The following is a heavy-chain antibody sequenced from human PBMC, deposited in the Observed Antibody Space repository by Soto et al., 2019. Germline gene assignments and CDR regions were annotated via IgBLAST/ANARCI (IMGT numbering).Heavy chain of an antibody. J-gene: IGHJ6*02. V-gene: IGHV2-26*01. CDR1: GFSLSNARMG. CDR3: ARILGSGYYYYYYGMDV. Sequence: QVTLKESGPVLVKPTETLTLTCTVSGFSLSNARMGVSWIRQPPGKALEWLAHIFSNDEKPYSTSLKSTLTISKDTSKSHVVVTVTNMDPVDTATYYCARILGSGYYYYYYGMDVWGQGTTVTVSS. D-gene: IGHD1-26*01. CDR2: IFSNDEK.